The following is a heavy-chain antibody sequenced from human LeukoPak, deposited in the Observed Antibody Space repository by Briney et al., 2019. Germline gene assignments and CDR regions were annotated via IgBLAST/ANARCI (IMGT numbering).Heavy chain of an antibody. V-gene: IGHV1-3*01. CDR2: ISGGNGNT. CDR1: GYTFTDHA. D-gene: IGHD1-14*01. CDR3: ARYKGYYYGMDV. J-gene: IGHJ6*02. Sequence: ASVKVSCKASGYTFTDHAIQWVRQAPGQGLEWMGWISGGNGNTQTPQKFQDRITLTADTSASTGYMELSSLRSEDTAIYYCARYKGYYYGMDVWGQGTTVIVSS.